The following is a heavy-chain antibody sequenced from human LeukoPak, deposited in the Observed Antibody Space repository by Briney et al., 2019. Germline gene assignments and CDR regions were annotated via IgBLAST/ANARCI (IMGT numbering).Heavy chain of an antibody. V-gene: IGHV4-38-2*02. Sequence: SETLSLTCTVSGYSISSGYYWGWIRQPPGKGLEWIGSIYHSGSTYYNPSLKSRVTISVDTSKNQFSLKLSSVTAADTAVYYCARDSLFAFDPWGQGTLVTVSS. D-gene: IGHD3-10*02. CDR3: ARDSLFAFDP. CDR1: GYSISSGYY. CDR2: IYHSGST. J-gene: IGHJ5*02.